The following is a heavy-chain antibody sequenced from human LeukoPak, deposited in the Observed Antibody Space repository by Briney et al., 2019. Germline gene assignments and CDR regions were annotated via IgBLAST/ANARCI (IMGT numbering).Heavy chain of an antibody. D-gene: IGHD3-16*01. Sequence: SQTLSLTCAISGDSVSSNSAVWNWIRQSPSRGLEWLGRTYYRSKWYNDYAVSVKGRITISADTSKNQFSLRLNPVTPEDTAVYYCARSISGLGDWGQGTLVTVSS. CDR3: ARSISGLGD. CDR1: GDSVSSNSAV. V-gene: IGHV6-1*01. CDR2: TYYRSKWYN. J-gene: IGHJ4*02.